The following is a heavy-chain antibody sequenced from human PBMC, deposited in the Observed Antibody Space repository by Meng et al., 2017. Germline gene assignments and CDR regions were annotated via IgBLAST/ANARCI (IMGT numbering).Heavy chain of an antibody. CDR1: GFSFSSYS. CDR2: ISSSSSYI. D-gene: IGHD4-17*01. V-gene: IGHV3-21*01. J-gene: IGHJ4*02. Sequence: EVQLVASGGGLVKPGVSLRLSCAASGFSFSSYSRNWVRQAPGKGREWVSSISSSSSYIYYADSVKGRFTISRDNAKNSLYLQMNSLRAEDTAVYYCASHGSITVTTIDYWGQGTLVTVSS. CDR3: ASHGSITVTTIDY.